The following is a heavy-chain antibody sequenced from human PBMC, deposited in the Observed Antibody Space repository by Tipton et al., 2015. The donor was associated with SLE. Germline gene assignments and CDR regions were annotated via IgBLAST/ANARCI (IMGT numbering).Heavy chain of an antibody. Sequence: QVQLVQSGSELKRPGASVKISCRASGYSIGSNPIVWVRQAPGQGLEWMGWISTYNGNTNYAQKLQGRVTMTSDTSTSTAYVELRSLRSDDTAIYYCARVRVDTAMGVFDFWGQGTLVTVSS. V-gene: IGHV1-18*04. CDR2: ISTYNGNT. CDR1: GYSIGSNP. D-gene: IGHD5-18*01. CDR3: ARVRVDTAMGVFDF. J-gene: IGHJ4*02.